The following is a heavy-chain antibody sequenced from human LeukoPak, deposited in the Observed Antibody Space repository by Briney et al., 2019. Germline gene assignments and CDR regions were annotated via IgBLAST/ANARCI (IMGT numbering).Heavy chain of an antibody. J-gene: IGHJ4*02. CDR1: GFTISSYA. Sequence: AGSLSLSCAASGFTISSYAMSWFRQDPGKELEWVSATSGSGSNTYYADSVKGRFTVSRDNSKNTLYLQMNGLRAEYTAVYYCAAGEWLGQADYWGQGTLVTVSS. CDR2: TSGSGSNT. D-gene: IGHD6-19*01. CDR3: AAGEWLGQADY. V-gene: IGHV3-23*01.